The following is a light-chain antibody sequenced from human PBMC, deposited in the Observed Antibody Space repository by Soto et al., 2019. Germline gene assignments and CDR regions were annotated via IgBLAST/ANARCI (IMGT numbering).Light chain of an antibody. CDR3: QQYGSSPWT. CDR1: QSITNNY. J-gene: IGKJ1*01. Sequence: EIVLTQSPGTLSLSPGERATLSCRASQSITNNYLAWYQQKPGQAPRLLIYLASNRAAGIPDRFSGSGSGADFTLTITRLEPEDFAVYPCQQYGSSPWTFGQGTKVDIK. CDR2: LAS. V-gene: IGKV3-20*01.